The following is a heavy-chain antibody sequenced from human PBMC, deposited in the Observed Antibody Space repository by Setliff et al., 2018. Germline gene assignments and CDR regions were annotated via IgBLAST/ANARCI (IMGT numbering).Heavy chain of an antibody. CDR3: VRDRAAIVVGPPTAAFDI. CDR1: GYTFAKYG. D-gene: IGHD2-2*01. CDR2: ISGYNGYT. V-gene: IGHV1-18*01. Sequence: ASVKVSCKAFGYTFAKYGTSWVRQAPGQGLEWMGWISGYNGYTVYAQKPQGRVTLTTDTSTGTAYMEVRSLRSDDTAQYYCVRDRAAIVVGPPTAAFDIWGQGTMVTVSS. J-gene: IGHJ3*02.